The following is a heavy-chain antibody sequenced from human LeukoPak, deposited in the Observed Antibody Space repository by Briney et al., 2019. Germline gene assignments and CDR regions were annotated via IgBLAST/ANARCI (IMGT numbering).Heavy chain of an antibody. CDR2: ISGSGGST. CDR3: AKTYYYDSSGPDY. Sequence: GGSLRLSCAASGFTFSSYAMSWVRQAPGKGLEWVSAISGSGGSTYYADSVKGRFTISRDNSMSTLYLQMSSLRAEDTAVYYCAKTYYYDSSGPDYWGQGILVTVSS. CDR1: GFTFSSYA. J-gene: IGHJ4*02. D-gene: IGHD3-22*01. V-gene: IGHV3-23*01.